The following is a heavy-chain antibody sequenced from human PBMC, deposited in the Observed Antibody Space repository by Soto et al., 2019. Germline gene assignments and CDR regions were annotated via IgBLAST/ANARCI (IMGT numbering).Heavy chain of an antibody. CDR3: AGRSYSSGYYSWFDV. CDR1: GGTFSSYA. J-gene: IGHJ5*02. Sequence: SVKVSCKASGGTFSSYAISWVRQAPGQGLEWMGGIIPIFGTANYAQKFQGRVTITADESTSTAYMELSSLRSEDTAVYYCAGRSYSSGYYSWFDVWGQGTLVTVSS. D-gene: IGHD3-22*01. CDR2: IIPIFGTA. V-gene: IGHV1-69*13.